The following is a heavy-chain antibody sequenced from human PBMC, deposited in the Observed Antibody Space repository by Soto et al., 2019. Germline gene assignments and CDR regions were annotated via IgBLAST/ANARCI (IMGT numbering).Heavy chain of an antibody. D-gene: IGHD3-9*01. CDR2: IWYDGSNK. CDR3: ARDLQYYDILTGYYGIWYYYYGMDV. CDR1: GFTFSSYG. V-gene: IGHV3-33*01. J-gene: IGHJ6*02. Sequence: SLRLSCAASGFTFSSYGMHWVRQAPGKGLEWVAVIWYDGSNKYYADSVKGRFTISRDNSKNTLYLQMNSLRAEDTAVYYCARDLQYYDILTGYYGIWYYYYGMDVWGQGTTVTVSS.